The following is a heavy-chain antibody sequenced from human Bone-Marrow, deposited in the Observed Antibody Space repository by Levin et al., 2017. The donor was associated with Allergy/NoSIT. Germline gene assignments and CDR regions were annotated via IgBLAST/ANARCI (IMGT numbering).Heavy chain of an antibody. CDR3: AKDALITMAGGFYQYHGMDV. CDR1: GFTFSTYA. CDR2: ISKTGINT. D-gene: IGHD6-19*01. Sequence: GESLKISCAASGFTFSTYAMSWVRQAPGKGLEWVPSISKTGINTHYADSVKGRFIISRDNSKNTLYLQMNSLRAEDTAIYFCAKDALITMAGGFYQYHGMDVWGQGTTVTVSS. V-gene: IGHV3-23*01. J-gene: IGHJ6*02.